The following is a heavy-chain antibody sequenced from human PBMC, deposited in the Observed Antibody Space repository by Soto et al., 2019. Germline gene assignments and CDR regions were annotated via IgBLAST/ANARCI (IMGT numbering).Heavy chain of an antibody. Sequence: QVQLQESGPGLVKPSGTLSLTCAVSGGSISSSNWWSWVRQPPGKGLEWIGEIYHSGSTNYNPSHKSRVTISVDRFKTQFSVKLRSLTAADTAVYYWARVSGSYYYAMDVWGQGITVTVAS. CDR3: ARVSGSYYYAMDV. CDR1: GGSISSSNW. J-gene: IGHJ6*02. D-gene: IGHD1-26*01. V-gene: IGHV4-4*02. CDR2: IYHSGST.